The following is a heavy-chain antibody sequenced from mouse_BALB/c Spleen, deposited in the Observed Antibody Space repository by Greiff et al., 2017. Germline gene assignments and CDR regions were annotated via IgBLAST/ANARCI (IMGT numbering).Heavy chain of an antibody. J-gene: IGHJ3*01. Sequence: QVQLQQPGAGLVKPGASVKLSCKASGYTFTEYIIHWVKQRSGQGLEWIGWFYPGSGSIKYNEKFKDKATLTADKSSSTVYMELSRLTSEDSAVYFCARHEGSPYYGSSPAFAYWGQGTLVTVSA. V-gene: IGHV1-62-2*01. CDR3: ARHEGSPYYGSSPAFAY. CDR1: GYTFTEYI. CDR2: FYPGSGSI. D-gene: IGHD1-1*01.